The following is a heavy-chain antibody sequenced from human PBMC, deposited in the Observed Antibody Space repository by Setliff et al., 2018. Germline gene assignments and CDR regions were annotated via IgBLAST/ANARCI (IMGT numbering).Heavy chain of an antibody. CDR2: IHSSGRS. V-gene: IGHV4-4*08. Sequence: SETLSLTCTVSDVSISGYYWSWIRQPPGKGLEWIGYIHSSGRSNYNPSRRSRVTMSVDTSNNHFSLKVNSVTAADTAVYYCARLGSSRGFDIWGQGIMVTVSS. D-gene: IGHD2-15*01. J-gene: IGHJ3*02. CDR1: DVSISGYY. CDR3: ARLGSSRGFDI.